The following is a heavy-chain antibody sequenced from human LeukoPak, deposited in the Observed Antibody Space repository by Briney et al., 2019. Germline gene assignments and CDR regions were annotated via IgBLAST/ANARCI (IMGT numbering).Heavy chain of an antibody. CDR3: ARRDSFLDY. V-gene: IGHV4-59*08. CDR1: GGSISSYY. Sequence: PSETLSLTCTVSGGSISSYYWSWIRQPPGKGLEWTGYIYYSGSTNYNPSLKSRVTISVDTSKNQFSLKLSSVTAADTAVYYCARRDSFLDYWGQGTLVTVSS. D-gene: IGHD5-18*01. J-gene: IGHJ4*02. CDR2: IYYSGST.